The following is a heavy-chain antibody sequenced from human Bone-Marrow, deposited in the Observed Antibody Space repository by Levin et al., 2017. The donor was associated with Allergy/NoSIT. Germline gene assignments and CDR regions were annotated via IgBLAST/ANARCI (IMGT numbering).Heavy chain of an antibody. CDR2: IIPSFGAT. J-gene: IGHJ4*02. D-gene: IGHD3-10*01. V-gene: IGHV1-69*13. Sequence: ASVKVSCKASGGSLNNYAINWVRQALGQGLEWMGGIIPSFGATNYAQTFQDRVTITADESTSAAYMELRSLKSEDTAVYYCARARDGYYGSGSFDFWGQGTLLTVSS. CDR1: GGSLNNYA. CDR3: ARARDGYYGSGSFDF.